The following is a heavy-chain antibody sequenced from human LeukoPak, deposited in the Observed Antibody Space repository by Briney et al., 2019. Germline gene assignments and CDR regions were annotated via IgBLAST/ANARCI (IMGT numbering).Heavy chain of an antibody. CDR1: GGSISNYY. J-gene: IGHJ1*01. D-gene: IGHD4-17*01. CDR3: ARAAVTTSRYFQH. Sequence: SETLSLTCTVSGGSISNYYWSWIRQPPGKGLEWIGYIYNSGHTKYNPSLKSRVTISEDTSKNQLSLKLSSVTAADTAVYYCARAAVTTSRYFQHWGQGTLVTVSS. CDR2: IYNSGHT. V-gene: IGHV4-59*01.